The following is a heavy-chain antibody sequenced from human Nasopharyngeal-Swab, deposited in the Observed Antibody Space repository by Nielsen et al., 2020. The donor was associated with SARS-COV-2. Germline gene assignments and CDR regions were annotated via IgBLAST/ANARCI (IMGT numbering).Heavy chain of an antibody. D-gene: IGHD4-11*01. CDR2: INPSGGST. J-gene: IGHJ6*02. V-gene: IGHV1-46*01. CDR1: GYTFTSYD. Sequence: ASVKVSCKASGYTFTSYDMHWVRQAPGQGLEWMGIINPSGGSTSYAQKFQGRVTMTRDTSTSTVYMELSSLRSEDTAVYYCARDFTVTTSFSPYYYSGMDVWGQGTPVTVSS. CDR3: ARDFTVTTSFSPYYYSGMDV.